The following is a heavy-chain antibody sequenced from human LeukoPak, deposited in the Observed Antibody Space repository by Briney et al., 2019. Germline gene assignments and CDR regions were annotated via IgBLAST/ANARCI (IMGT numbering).Heavy chain of an antibody. CDR3: ARVEGYYDILTGYYKGDYYFDY. CDR2: INPNSGGT. D-gene: IGHD3-9*01. J-gene: IGHJ4*02. Sequence: ASVKVSCKASGYTFSGYYMHWVRQAPGQGLEWMGWINPNSGGTNYAQKLQGRVTMTTDTSTSTAYMELRSLRSDDTVVYYCARVEGYYDILTGYYKGDYYFDYWGQGTLVTVSS. V-gene: IGHV1-2*02. CDR1: GYTFSGYY.